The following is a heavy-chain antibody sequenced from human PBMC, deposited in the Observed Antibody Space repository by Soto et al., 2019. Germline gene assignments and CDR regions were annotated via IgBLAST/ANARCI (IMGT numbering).Heavy chain of an antibody. Sequence: GGSLRLSCAASGFTFSSYAMSWVRQAPGKGLEWVSAIGGSGDSTYYADSVKGRFTISRDNSKNTLYLQMNSLRAEDTAVYYCAKDYYDSSGYYLFGGFVCYFDYWGQGTLVTVSS. CDR3: AKDYYDSSGYYLFGGFVCYFDY. J-gene: IGHJ4*02. CDR2: IGGSGDST. CDR1: GFTFSSYA. V-gene: IGHV3-23*01. D-gene: IGHD3-22*01.